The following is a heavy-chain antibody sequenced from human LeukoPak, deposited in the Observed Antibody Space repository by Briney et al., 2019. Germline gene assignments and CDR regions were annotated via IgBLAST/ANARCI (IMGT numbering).Heavy chain of an antibody. CDR1: GGSFSGYY. J-gene: IGHJ4*02. CDR3: ATPRGYSSGWSGIYDY. Sequence: ASETLSLTCAVYGGSFSGYYWSWIRQPPGKGLEWIGEINHSGSTNYNPSLKSRVTISVDTSKNQFSLKLSSVTAADTAMYYCATPRGYSSGWSGIYDYWGQGALVTVSS. CDR2: INHSGST. V-gene: IGHV4-34*01. D-gene: IGHD6-19*01.